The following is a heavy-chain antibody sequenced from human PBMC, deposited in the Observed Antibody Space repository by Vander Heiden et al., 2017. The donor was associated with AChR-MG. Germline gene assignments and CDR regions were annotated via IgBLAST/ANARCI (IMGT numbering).Heavy chain of an antibody. D-gene: IGHD3-16*01. V-gene: IGHV4-59*08. Sequence: QVHLQASGPGLVQPSETLSLTCTVSRGSINDFSCRWIRPSPGKGLDWIGYFSYRGAAADSPPRGERFAISVDTSRNQVVLTLRSVTAEETAVYYCARLSGFGPGNFYPRLDSWGQGTLVTVS. CDR3: ARLSGFGPGNFYPRLDS. CDR2: FSYRGAA. CDR1: RGSINDFS. J-gene: IGHJ4*02.